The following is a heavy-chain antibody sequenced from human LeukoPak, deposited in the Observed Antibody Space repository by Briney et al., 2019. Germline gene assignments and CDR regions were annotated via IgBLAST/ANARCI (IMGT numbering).Heavy chain of an antibody. CDR3: ATSHYYDSSGYYIYYYYGMDV. CDR1: GYTLTELS. V-gene: IGHV1-24*01. CDR2: FDPEDGET. Sequence: ASVKVSCKVSGYTLTELSMHWVRQAPGKGLEWMGGFDPEDGETIYAQKFQGRVTMTEDTSTDTAYMELSSLRSEDTAVYYCATSHYYDSSGYYIYYYYGMDVWGLGTTVTVSS. J-gene: IGHJ6*02. D-gene: IGHD3-22*01.